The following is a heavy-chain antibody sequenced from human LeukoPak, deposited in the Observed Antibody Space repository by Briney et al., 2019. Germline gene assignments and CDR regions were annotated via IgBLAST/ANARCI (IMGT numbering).Heavy chain of an antibody. CDR1: GFTFSDYS. Sequence: GGSLRLSCAASGFTFSDYSMTWVRQTPGKGLEWVSYLSSSSSSIYCADSVKGRFTISRDNAKKSLYLQMNSLRAEDTAVYYCARIWVINCSGGSCYYFEYWGQGTLVTVSS. CDR3: ARIWVINCSGGSCYYFEY. J-gene: IGHJ4*02. D-gene: IGHD2-15*01. V-gene: IGHV3-48*01. CDR2: LSSSSSSI.